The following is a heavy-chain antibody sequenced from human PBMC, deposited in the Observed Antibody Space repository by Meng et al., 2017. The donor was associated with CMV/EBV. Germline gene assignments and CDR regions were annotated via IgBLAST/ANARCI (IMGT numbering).Heavy chain of an antibody. CDR2: ISSSSSYI. J-gene: IGHJ4*02. Sequence: ESLKISCAASGFTFSSYSMNWVRQAPGKGLEWVSSISSSSSYIYYADSVKGRFTISRDNAKNSLYLQMNSLRAEDTAVYYCARAGVAYCSSTSCYGYFDYWGQGTLVTVSS. D-gene: IGHD2-2*01. CDR1: GFTFSSYS. CDR3: ARAGVAYCSSTSCYGYFDY. V-gene: IGHV3-21*01.